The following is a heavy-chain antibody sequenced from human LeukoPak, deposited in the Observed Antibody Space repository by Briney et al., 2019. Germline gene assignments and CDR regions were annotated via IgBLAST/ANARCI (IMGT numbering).Heavy chain of an antibody. CDR1: GFTFSTYG. D-gene: IGHD6-25*01. Sequence: GGSLRLSCAASGFTFSTYGMHWVRQGPGKGLEWVAFIRYDGRNKYYADSEEGRFTISRDNSKNTLYVQMNNVRPEDTAVYYCARGQIPYSSGCSDYWGQGTLVTVSS. CDR3: ARGQIPYSSGCSDY. CDR2: IRYDGRNK. V-gene: IGHV3-30*02. J-gene: IGHJ4*02.